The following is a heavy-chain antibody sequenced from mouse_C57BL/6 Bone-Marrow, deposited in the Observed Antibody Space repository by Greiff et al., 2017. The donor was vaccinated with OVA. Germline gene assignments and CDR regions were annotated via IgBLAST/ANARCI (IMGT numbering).Heavy chain of an antibody. CDR1: GYTFTSYG. D-gene: IGHD2-1*01. CDR3: ARGDGNYVFDD. Sequence: QVQLQQSGAELARPGASVKLSCKASGYTFTSYGISWVKQSTGQGLEWIGEIYPRSGNTYYNEKFKGKATLTADKSSSTAYMELRSLTSEDSAVYFCARGDGNYVFDDWSQGTTLTVSS. V-gene: IGHV1-81*01. CDR2: IYPRSGNT. J-gene: IGHJ2*01.